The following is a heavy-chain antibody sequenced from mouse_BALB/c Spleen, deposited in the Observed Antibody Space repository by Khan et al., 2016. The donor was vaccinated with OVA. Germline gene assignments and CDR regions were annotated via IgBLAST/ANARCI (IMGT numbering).Heavy chain of an antibody. CDR2: INTYTGEP. CDR1: ESTFTNYG. D-gene: IGHD2-14*01. Sequence: QIQFVQSGPELKKPGETVKISCKASESTFTNYGMNWVKQAPGKGLKWMGWINTYTGEPTYADDFKGRFAFSLETSASTAYLQINALKNEDTATYICARRNYRYDRYFDVWGAGTTVTVSS. V-gene: IGHV9-3-1*01. CDR3: ARRNYRYDRYFDV. J-gene: IGHJ1*01.